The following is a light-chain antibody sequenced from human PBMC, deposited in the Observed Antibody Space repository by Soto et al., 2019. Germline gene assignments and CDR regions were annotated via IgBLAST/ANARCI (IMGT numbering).Light chain of an antibody. V-gene: IGLV2-14*01. J-gene: IGLJ2*01. Sequence: QSALTQPASVSGSPGQSITISCTGTSSDVGGYNYVSWYQQHPGKAPKLMIYDVSNRPSGVSNRFSGSKSGNTASLTISGLHAEDEADYHCSSYTSSSTLVVFGGGTKLTVL. CDR1: SSDVGGYNY. CDR3: SSYTSSSTLVV. CDR2: DVS.